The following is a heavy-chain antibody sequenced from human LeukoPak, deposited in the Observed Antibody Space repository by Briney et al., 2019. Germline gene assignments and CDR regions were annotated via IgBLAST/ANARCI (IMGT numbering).Heavy chain of an antibody. CDR3: ASGGHIDY. CDR1: APTSTRLW. Sequence: GGSMRLSSAASAPTSTRLWMSWVRQAPGKGLEWVANIKREGREKYYRDSVKGRFTISRVNAKNSLYLQVNSLRAEDNAVYYCASGGHIDYCGQGTVVTVSS. J-gene: IGHJ4*02. CDR2: IKREGREK. D-gene: IGHD3-16*01. V-gene: IGHV3-7*05.